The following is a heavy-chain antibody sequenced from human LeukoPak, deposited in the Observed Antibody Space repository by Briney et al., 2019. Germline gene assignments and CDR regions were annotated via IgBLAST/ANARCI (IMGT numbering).Heavy chain of an antibody. CDR1: GYSLTTFW. CDR3: ARQNPSNGYYIDY. CDR2: IYPGDSDT. Sequence: GESLKISCKGSGYSLTTFWIAWVRQMPGKGLEWMGIIYPGDSDTRYSPSFQGQVTISADKSISTAYLQWSSLKASDTAMYYCARQNPSNGYYIDYWGQGTLVTVSS. D-gene: IGHD3-22*01. J-gene: IGHJ4*02. V-gene: IGHV5-51*01.